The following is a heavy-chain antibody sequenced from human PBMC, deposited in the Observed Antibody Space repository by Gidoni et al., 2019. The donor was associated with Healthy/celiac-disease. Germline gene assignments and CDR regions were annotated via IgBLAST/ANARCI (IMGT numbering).Heavy chain of an antibody. CDR3: ASKIRWSLDY. CDR2: IYDSGST. Sequence: HVQLQESGPGLVKPSQTLSLTCTVSGGSISSGGYYWSWIRQHPGKGMEWIGYIYDSGSTYYNPYLKSRVTISVDTSKNQFSLKLSSVTAADTAVYYCASKIRWSLDYWGQGTLVTVSS. CDR1: GGSISSGGYY. J-gene: IGHJ4*02. D-gene: IGHD2-15*01. V-gene: IGHV4-31*03.